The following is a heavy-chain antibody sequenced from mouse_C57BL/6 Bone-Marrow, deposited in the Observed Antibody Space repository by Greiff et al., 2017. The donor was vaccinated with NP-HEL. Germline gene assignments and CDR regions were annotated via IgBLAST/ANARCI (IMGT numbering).Heavy chain of an antibody. V-gene: IGHV1-50*01. CDR2: IDPSDSYT. CDR1: GYTFTSYW. CDR3: ARNYYYGSSYWYFDV. Sequence: QVQLKQPGAELVKPGASVKLSCKASGYTFTSYWMQWVKQRPGQGLEWIGEIDPSDSYTNYNQKFKGKATLTVDTSSSTAYMQLSSLTSEDSAVYYCARNYYYGSSYWYFDVWGTGTTVTVSS. J-gene: IGHJ1*03. D-gene: IGHD1-1*01.